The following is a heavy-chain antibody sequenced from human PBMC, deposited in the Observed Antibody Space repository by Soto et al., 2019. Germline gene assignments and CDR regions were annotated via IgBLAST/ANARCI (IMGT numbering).Heavy chain of an antibody. CDR1: GYTFASSG. Sequence: QVQLVQSGAEVKKPGASVKVSCKTSGYTFASSGISWVRQAPGQGLEWMGWISAYKRNTNYEQKLQGRLTMTTDSSTSTAYMELRSLRSDDTAVYYCARVNGSGTQSAFFFDYWGQGTLVTVSS. CDR3: ARVNGSGTQSAFFFDY. V-gene: IGHV1-18*04. D-gene: IGHD3-10*01. CDR2: ISAYKRNT. J-gene: IGHJ4*02.